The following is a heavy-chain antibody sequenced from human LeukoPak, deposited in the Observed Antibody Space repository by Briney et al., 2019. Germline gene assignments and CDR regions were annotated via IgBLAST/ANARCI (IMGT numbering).Heavy chain of an antibody. J-gene: IGHJ4*02. CDR3: AADMPNSSGCG. V-gene: IGHV1-2*02. CDR2: INPDSGGT. Sequence: ASVKVSCKASGYTFTGYYMHWVRQAPGQGLEWMGWINPDSGGTNNAQKFQGRVTMTRDTSISTAYMELSRLRSDDTAVYYCAADMPNSSGCGWGQGTLVTVSS. CDR1: GYTFTGYY. D-gene: IGHD6-19*01.